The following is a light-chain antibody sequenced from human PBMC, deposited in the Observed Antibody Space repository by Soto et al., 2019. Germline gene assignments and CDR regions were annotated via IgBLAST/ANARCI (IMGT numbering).Light chain of an antibody. CDR1: QSISSY. J-gene: IGKJ4*01. V-gene: IGKV3-11*01. Sequence: EIGLTQSPAPLSLSPGERATLSSRASQSISSYLAWYQQKPGQAPRLLIYDAYNRATGIPARFSGSGSGTDFTLTISTLEPEDFAVYYCQQRSAWPLTFGGGTKVEIK. CDR3: QQRSAWPLT. CDR2: DAY.